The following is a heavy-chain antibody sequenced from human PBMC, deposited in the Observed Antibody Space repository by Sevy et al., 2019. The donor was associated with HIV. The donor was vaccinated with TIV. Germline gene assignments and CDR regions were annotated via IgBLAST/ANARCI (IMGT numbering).Heavy chain of an antibody. Sequence: ASVKVSCKASGYNFNTYGITWVRQAPGQGLEWVGWIGVNNGKTNYAASLQARISMTADTSTSTVYMELRTLTSDDTAMYCCASDSYYYDMHSSYRPPDYWGQGTLVTVSS. J-gene: IGHJ4*02. CDR3: ASDSYYYDMHSSYRPPDY. D-gene: IGHD3-22*01. CDR1: GYNFNTYG. V-gene: IGHV1-18*01. CDR2: IGVNNGKT.